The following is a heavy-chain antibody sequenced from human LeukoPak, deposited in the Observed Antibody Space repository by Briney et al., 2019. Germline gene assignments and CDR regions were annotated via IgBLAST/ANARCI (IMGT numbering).Heavy chain of an antibody. CDR2: IIPIFGTA. V-gene: IGHV1-69*13. J-gene: IGHJ6*03. Sequence: ASVKVSCKASGGTFSSYAISWVRQAPGQGLEWMGGIIPIFGTANYAQKFQGRVTITADESTSTAYMELSSLRSEDTAVYYCARDSSPDIVVVPAAIDYYYYYMDVWGKGTTVTVSS. CDR3: ARDSSPDIVVVPAAIDYYYYYMDV. D-gene: IGHD2-2*02. CDR1: GGTFSSYA.